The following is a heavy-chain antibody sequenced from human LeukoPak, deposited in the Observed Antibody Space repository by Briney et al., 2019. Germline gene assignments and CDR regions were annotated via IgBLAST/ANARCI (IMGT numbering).Heavy chain of an antibody. J-gene: IGHJ4*02. D-gene: IGHD3-3*01. CDR3: ARDPHITIIGVVRDISFNY. CDR2: INPNSGGT. CDR1: GYTFTGYY. Sequence: ASVKVSCKASGYTFTGYYMHWVRQAPGQGLEWMGWINPNSGGTNYAQKFQGRVTMTRDTSISTAYMELSRLRSDDTAVYYCARDPHITIIGVVRDISFNYWGQGTLVTVSS. V-gene: IGHV1-2*02.